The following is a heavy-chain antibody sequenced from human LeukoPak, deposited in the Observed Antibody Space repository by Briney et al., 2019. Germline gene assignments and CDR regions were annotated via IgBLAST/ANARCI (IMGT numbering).Heavy chain of an antibody. V-gene: IGHV3-23*01. D-gene: IGHD3-10*01. Sequence: GGSLRLSCAASGFTFSSYAMSWVRQATGKGREWVSAISGSGGSTYYADSVKGRFTISRDNSKNTLYLQMNSLRAEDTAVYYCALWFGELVDYWGQGTLVTVSS. CDR2: ISGSGGST. CDR3: ALWFGELVDY. CDR1: GFTFSSYA. J-gene: IGHJ4*02.